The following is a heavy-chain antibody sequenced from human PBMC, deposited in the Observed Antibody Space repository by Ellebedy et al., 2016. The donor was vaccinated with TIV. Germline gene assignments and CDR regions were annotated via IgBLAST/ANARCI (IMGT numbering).Heavy chain of an antibody. CDR3: TKDQSPYGTKAFDI. CDR2: ISPGGTTM. Sequence: GESLKISCAASAFTFSDYYMSWIRQAPGRGLEWVSYISPGGTTMYYAGSVRGRFTISRDNAKNSLYLQMNSLRTEDTAVYYCTKDQSPYGTKAFDIWGQGTMVTVSS. CDR1: AFTFSDYY. D-gene: IGHD2-8*01. V-gene: IGHV3-11*04. J-gene: IGHJ3*02.